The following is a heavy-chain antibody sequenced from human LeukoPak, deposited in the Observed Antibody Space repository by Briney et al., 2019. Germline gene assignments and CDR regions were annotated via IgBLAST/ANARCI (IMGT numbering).Heavy chain of an antibody. CDR2: ISSSSSYI. Sequence: GGTLRLSCAASGFTFSSYGMNWVRQAPGKGLEWVSSISSSSSYIYYADSVKGRFTISRDNAKNSLYLQMNSLRAEDTAVYYCATGYCSSTSCRILGYWGQGTLVTVSS. CDR1: GFTFSSYG. J-gene: IGHJ4*02. D-gene: IGHD2-2*01. V-gene: IGHV3-21*01. CDR3: ATGYCSSTSCRILGY.